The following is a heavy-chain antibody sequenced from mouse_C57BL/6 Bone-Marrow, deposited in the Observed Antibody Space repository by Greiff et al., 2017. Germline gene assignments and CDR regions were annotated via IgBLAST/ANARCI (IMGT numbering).Heavy chain of an antibody. D-gene: IGHD2-3*01. CDR1: GYTFTSYG. CDR2: IYPRSGNT. Sequence: VQLQQSGAELARPGASVKLSCKASGYTFTSYGISWVKQRTGHGLEWIGEIYPRSGNTYYNEKFKGKATLTADKSSSTAYMELRSLTSEDSAVYVCARPLYGYYGDWYCDVWGTGTTVTVSS. V-gene: IGHV1-81*01. J-gene: IGHJ1*03. CDR3: ARPLYGYYGDWYCDV.